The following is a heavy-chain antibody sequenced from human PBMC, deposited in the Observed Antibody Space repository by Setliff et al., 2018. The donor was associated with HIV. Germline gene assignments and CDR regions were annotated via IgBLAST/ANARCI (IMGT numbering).Heavy chain of an antibody. CDR1: GGSITSGGYY. Sequence: SETLSLTCSVSGGSITSGGYYWSWSRQHPGKDLEWIGYSYYSGSTFYNPSLKSRVTISVDTSKNQFSLELTSVTAADTAVYYCARDSPNANFGVVISDVWGQGTTVTVSS. V-gene: IGHV4-31*03. J-gene: IGHJ6*02. D-gene: IGHD3-3*01. CDR2: SYYSGST. CDR3: ARDSPNANFGVVISDV.